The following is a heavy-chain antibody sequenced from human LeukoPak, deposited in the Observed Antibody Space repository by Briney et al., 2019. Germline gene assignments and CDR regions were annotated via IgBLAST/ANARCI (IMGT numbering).Heavy chain of an antibody. CDR3: ARDGPEWELVSPWFDP. D-gene: IGHD1-26*01. Sequence: SETLSLTCTVSGGSISSSSYYWGWIRQPPGKGLEWIGSIHYSGSTYYNPSLKSRVTISVDTSKNQFSLKLSSVTAADTAVYYCARDGPEWELVSPWFDPWGQGTLVTVSS. V-gene: IGHV4-39*07. J-gene: IGHJ5*02. CDR1: GGSISSSSYY. CDR2: IHYSGST.